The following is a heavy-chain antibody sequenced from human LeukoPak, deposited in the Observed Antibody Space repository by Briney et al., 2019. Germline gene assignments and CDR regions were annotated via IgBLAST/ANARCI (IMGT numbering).Heavy chain of an antibody. D-gene: IGHD2-21*02. CDR3: ARDSVVVTARAFDI. CDR2: IYYTGIT. V-gene: IGHV4-39*07. Sequence: KPSETLSLTCTVSGGSISSSSYYWGWIRQPPGKGLEWIGSIYYTGITYFNPSLKSRVTLSVDTSKNQFSLKLSSVTAADTAVYYCARDSVVVTARAFDIWGQGTMVTVSS. CDR1: GGSISSSSYY. J-gene: IGHJ3*02.